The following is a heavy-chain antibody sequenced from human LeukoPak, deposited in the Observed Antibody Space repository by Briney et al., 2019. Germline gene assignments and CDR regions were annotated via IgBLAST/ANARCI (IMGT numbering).Heavy chain of an antibody. CDR1: GFTLSQYS. CDR2: ISYDGTNN. CDR3: ASLMVRGIRDFDH. D-gene: IGHD3-10*01. J-gene: IGHJ4*02. Sequence: WGALKLSCAASGFTLSQYSMHLVRPAPGKGLEWVAVISYDGTNNYRADSVKGRFTISRDNANNTLYLQMNSLRPEDTAVYFCASLMVRGIRDFDHWGQGTLVTVSS. V-gene: IGHV3-30*04.